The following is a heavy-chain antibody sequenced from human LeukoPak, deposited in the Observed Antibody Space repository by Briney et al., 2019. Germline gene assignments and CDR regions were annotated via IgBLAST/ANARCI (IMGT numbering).Heavy chain of an antibody. J-gene: IGHJ4*02. CDR2: ISGSGGST. V-gene: IGHV3-23*01. D-gene: IGHD6-19*01. Sequence: GGSLRLSCAASGFTFSSYAMSWVRQAPGKGLEWVSAISGSGGSTYYADSVKGRFTISRDNSKNTLYLQMGSLRAEDMAVYYCARTTGYSSGWYEYWGQGTLVTVSS. CDR3: ARTTGYSSGWYEY. CDR1: GFTFSSYA.